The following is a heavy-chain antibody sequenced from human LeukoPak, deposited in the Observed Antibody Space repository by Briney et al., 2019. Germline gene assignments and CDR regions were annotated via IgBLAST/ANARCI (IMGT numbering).Heavy chain of an antibody. J-gene: IGHJ4*02. D-gene: IGHD3-10*01. V-gene: IGHV4-59*01. CDR1: GGSISSYY. CDR3: ARVTATYYYGSGSPDHFDY. Sequence: SETLSLTCTVFGGSISSYYWSWIRQPPGKGLEWIGYIYYSGSTNYNPSLKSRVTISVDTSKNQFSLKLSSVTAADTAVYYCARVTATYYYGSGSPDHFDYWGQGTLVTVSS. CDR2: IYYSGST.